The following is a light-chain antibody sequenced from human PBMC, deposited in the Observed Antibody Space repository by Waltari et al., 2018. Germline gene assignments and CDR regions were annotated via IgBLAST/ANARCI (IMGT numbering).Light chain of an antibody. Sequence: QSVLTQPPSASGTPGQRVTISCSGSSSNIGSNYVYWYQQLPGTAPKLLIYRNNQRHSGGPARFSGSKSGTSASLASSGLRSEDEADYYCAAWDDSLSGPVVFGGGTKLTVL. CDR1: SSNIGSNY. CDR3: AAWDDSLSGPVV. J-gene: IGLJ2*01. V-gene: IGLV1-47*01. CDR2: RNN.